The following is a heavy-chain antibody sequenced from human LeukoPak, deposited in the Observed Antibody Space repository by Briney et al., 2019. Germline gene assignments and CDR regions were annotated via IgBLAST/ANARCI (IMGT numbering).Heavy chain of an antibody. J-gene: IGHJ3*02. CDR2: ISYDGSNK. V-gene: IGHV3-30*18. Sequence: GGSLRLSCAASGFTFSSYGMHWVRQAPGKGLEWVAVISYDGSNKYYADPVKGRFTISRDTSKNTLYLQMNSLRAEDTAVYYCAKSSTYSSGAHAYDIWGQGTLVTVSS. CDR1: GFTFSSYG. CDR3: AKSSTYSSGAHAYDI. D-gene: IGHD6-19*01.